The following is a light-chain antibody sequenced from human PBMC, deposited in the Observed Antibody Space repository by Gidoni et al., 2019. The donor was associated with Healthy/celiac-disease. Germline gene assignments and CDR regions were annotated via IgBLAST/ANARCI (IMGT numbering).Light chain of an antibody. CDR3: QQYNNWPRL. CDR1: QSVSSN. Sequence: EIVMTQSPATLSVSPGERATLSCRASQSVSSNLAWYQQKPGQAPRLLIYGASTRATGIPARFSGSGSGTEFTLTISSLQSEDFAVYYCQQYNNWPRLFGPXTKVDIK. CDR2: GAS. J-gene: IGKJ3*01. V-gene: IGKV3-15*01.